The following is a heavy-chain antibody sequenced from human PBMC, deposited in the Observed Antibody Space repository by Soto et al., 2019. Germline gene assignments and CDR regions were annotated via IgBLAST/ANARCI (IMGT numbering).Heavy chain of an antibody. Sequence: SKTLSLTCSVSGDYIHVGGYYWTWIRQRPGKGLEWMGYIYYTGKTYYNPSLESRLTMSVDRSKNQFSLRLTSVTAADTAVYFCGRDLTSNANCIDPWGQGTLVTVSS. CDR3: GRDLTSNANCIDP. V-gene: IGHV4-30-4*01. J-gene: IGHJ5*02. CDR2: IYYTGKT. CDR1: GDYIHVGGYY. D-gene: IGHD2-2*01.